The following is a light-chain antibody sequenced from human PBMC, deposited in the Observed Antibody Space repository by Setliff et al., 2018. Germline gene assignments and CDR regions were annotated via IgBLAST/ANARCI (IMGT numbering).Light chain of an antibody. J-gene: IGKJ2*01. Sequence: QMTQSPSTVSASLGDSVTITCRASQSVSDWLAWYQQRPGKAPELLIYKVSHLQTGVPSRLSGSGSGTEFTLTISSLQPDDFATYYCQQCDSFSRFTFGQGTKVDIK. V-gene: IGKV1-5*03. CDR1: QSVSDW. CDR3: QQCDSFSRFT. CDR2: KVS.